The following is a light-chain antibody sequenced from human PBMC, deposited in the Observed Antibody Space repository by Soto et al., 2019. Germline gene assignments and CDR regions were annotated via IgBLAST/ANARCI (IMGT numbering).Light chain of an antibody. CDR3: QQYYSYPIT. J-gene: IGKJ5*01. CDR2: AAS. V-gene: IGKV1-8*01. Sequence: RMTQSPSSFSASTGDRVTITCRASQGISSYLAWYQQKPGKAPKLLIYAASTLQSGVPSRFSGSGSGTDFTLTISCLQSEDFATYYCQQYYSYPITFGQGTRLEIK. CDR1: QGISSY.